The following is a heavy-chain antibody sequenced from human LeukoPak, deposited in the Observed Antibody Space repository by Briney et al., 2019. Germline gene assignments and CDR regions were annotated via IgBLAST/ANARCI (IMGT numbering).Heavy chain of an antibody. CDR1: GFTLSSYA. J-gene: IGHJ5*02. CDR2: SSYDRTTI. D-gene: IGHD6-19*01. CDR3: ARWEGSGWHLA. V-gene: IGHV3-48*02. Sequence: GRSLRLSCAASGFTLSSYAMHWVRQAPGKGLEWVAHSSYDRTTIYYADSVKDRFTISRDNAKNSLYLQMNSLRDEDTAVYYCARWEGSGWHLAWGQGTLVTVSS.